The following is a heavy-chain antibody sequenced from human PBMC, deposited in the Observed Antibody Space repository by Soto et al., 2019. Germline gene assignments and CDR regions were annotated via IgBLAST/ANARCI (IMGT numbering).Heavy chain of an antibody. D-gene: IGHD2-2*01. CDR1: GYTFTSYG. Sequence: ASVKVSCKASGYTFTSYGISWVRQAPGQGLEWMGWINAYNGNTNYAQKLQGRVTMTTDTSTSTAYMELRSLRSDDTAVYYCASGGGSIVLVPAAIGRGYYYGMDVWGQGTTVTVSS. V-gene: IGHV1-18*01. J-gene: IGHJ6*02. CDR3: ASGGGSIVLVPAAIGRGYYYGMDV. CDR2: INAYNGNT.